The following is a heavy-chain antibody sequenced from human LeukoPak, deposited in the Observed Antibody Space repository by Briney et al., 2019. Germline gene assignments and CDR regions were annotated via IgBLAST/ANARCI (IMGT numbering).Heavy chain of an antibody. V-gene: IGHV4-39*01. D-gene: IGHD3-9*01. CDR2: IYYSGST. CDR1: GGSISSSSYY. CDR3: ASAGYDILTFDY. Sequence: SETLSLTCTVSGGSISSSSYYWGWIRQPPGKGLEWIGGIYYSGSTYYNPSLKSRVTISVDTSKNQFSLKLSSVTAADTAVYYCASAGYDILTFDYWGQGTLVTVSS. J-gene: IGHJ4*02.